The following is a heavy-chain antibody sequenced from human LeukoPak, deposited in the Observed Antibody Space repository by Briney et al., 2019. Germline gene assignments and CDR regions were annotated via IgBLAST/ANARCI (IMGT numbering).Heavy chain of an antibody. CDR1: GFTFSSYS. CDR3: ARDGSRGSSAQA. Sequence: GGSLRLSCAASGFTFSSYSMNWVRQAPGKGLEWVSSISSSSSYIYYADPVKGRFTISRDNAKNSLYLQMNSLRAEDTAVYYCARDGSRGSSAQAWGQGTLVTVSS. V-gene: IGHV3-21*01. J-gene: IGHJ5*02. D-gene: IGHD6-13*01. CDR2: ISSSSSYI.